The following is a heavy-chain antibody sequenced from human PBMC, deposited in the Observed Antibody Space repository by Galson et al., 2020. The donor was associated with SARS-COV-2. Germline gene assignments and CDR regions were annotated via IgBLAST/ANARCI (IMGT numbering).Heavy chain of an antibody. CDR2: ISYDGTTK. V-gene: IGHV3-30*04. CDR3: ARARSGSYREAFDI. Sequence: GGSLRLSCAASGFTFSSYAMHWVRQAPGKGLQWVAVISYDGTTKYYADSVKGRFTISRDNSKNTLFLQMNSLRAEDTAVYYCARARSGSYREAFDIWDQGTMVTVSS. CDR1: GFTFSSYA. D-gene: IGHD1-26*01. J-gene: IGHJ3*02.